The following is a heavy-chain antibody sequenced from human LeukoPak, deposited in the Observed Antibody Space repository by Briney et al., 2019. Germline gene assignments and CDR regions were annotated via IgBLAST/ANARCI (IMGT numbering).Heavy chain of an antibody. CDR3: TRIIKSGSFDY. Sequence: GGSLRLSCAASGFTFSNAWMSWVRQAPGKGLEWVGRIKSKTDGGTTDYAALVKGRFTISRDDSKNTLYLQMNSLKTEDTAVYYCTRIIKSGSFDYWGQGTLVTVSS. D-gene: IGHD1-26*01. CDR2: IKSKTDGGTT. J-gene: IGHJ4*02. V-gene: IGHV3-15*01. CDR1: GFTFSNAW.